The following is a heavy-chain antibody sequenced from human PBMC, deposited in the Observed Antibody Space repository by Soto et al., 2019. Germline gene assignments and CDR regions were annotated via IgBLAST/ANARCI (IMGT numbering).Heavy chain of an antibody. J-gene: IGHJ4*02. V-gene: IGHV4-30-2*01. CDR2: IYHSGST. Sequence: QLQLQESGSGLVKPSQTLSLTCAVSGGSISSGGYSWSSTRQPPGKGLEWIAYIYHSGSTYYNPSVKSRVTISVDSSKNQFSLKLSSVTAAETAVYSCARVPDYWGQGALVTVSS. CDR3: ARVPDY. CDR1: GGSISSGGYS.